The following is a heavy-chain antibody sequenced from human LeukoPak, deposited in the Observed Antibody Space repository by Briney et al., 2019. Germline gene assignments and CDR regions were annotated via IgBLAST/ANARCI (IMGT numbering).Heavy chain of an antibody. CDR1: GGTFSSYA. V-gene: IGHV1-69*04. CDR3: ARDTAGYSSSWPY. CDR2: IMPILGIA. Sequence: ASVKVSCKASGGTFSSYAISWVRQAPGQGLEWMGRIMPILGIANYAQKFQGRVTITADKSTSTAYMELSSLRSEDTAVYYCARDTAGYSSSWPYWGQGTLVTVSS. J-gene: IGHJ4*02. D-gene: IGHD6-13*01.